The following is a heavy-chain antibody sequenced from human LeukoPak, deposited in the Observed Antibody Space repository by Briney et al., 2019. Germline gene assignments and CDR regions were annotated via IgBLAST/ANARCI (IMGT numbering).Heavy chain of an antibody. D-gene: IGHD7-27*01. V-gene: IGHV3-30-3*01. CDR3: AKDLGTSPTPRGYFDY. J-gene: IGHJ4*02. CDR2: TSYDGSDK. CDR1: GFPSSSYS. Sequence: PGGSLRLSCAASGFPSSSYSMHWVRQAPGKGLEWVALTSYDGSDKYYADSVQGRFTISRDNSKNTLYLQMNSLTTEDTAMYYCAKDLGTSPTPRGYFDYWGQGTLVTVSS.